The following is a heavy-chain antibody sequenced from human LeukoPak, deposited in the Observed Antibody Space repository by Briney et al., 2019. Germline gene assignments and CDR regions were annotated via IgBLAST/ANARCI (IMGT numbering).Heavy chain of an antibody. CDR2: INPNSGGT. CDR1: GYTFTGYY. D-gene: IGHD2-15*01. J-gene: IGHJ4*02. V-gene: IGHV1-2*02. CDR3: ARDPYCSGGSCYHYFDY. Sequence: ASVKVSCKASGYTFTGYYMHWERQAPGQGLEWMGWINPNSGGTNYAQKFQGRVTMTRDTSISTAYMELSRLRSDDTAVYYCARDPYCSGGSCYHYFDYWGQGTLVTVSS.